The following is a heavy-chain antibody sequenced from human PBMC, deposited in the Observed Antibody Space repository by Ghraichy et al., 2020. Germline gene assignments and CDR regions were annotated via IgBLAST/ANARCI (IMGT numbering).Heavy chain of an antibody. Sequence: GGSLRLSCAASGFTFSNAWMSWVRQAPGKGLEWVGRIKSKTDGGTTDYAAPVKGRFTISRDDSKNTLYLQMNSLKTEDTAVYYCTTRVGSNYSRKPFDPWGQGTLVTVSS. D-gene: IGHD4-11*01. J-gene: IGHJ5*02. CDR3: TTRVGSNYSRKPFDP. CDR2: IKSKTDGGTT. CDR1: GFTFSNAW. V-gene: IGHV3-15*01.